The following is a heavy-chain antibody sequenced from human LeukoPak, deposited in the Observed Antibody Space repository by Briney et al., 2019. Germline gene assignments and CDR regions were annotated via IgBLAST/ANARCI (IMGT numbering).Heavy chain of an antibody. V-gene: IGHV3-9*01. CDR3: AKDPSRDCEGST. Sequence: PGRSLRLSCTASGFTFHDTAMHWVRQRPGQGLEWVSGIGWNSGSIGYADSVKGRFTISRDNAKNALYLQMNSLRTEDTAFYFCAKDPSRDCEGSTWGQGTLVTVSS. CDR2: IGWNSGSI. D-gene: IGHD2-21*02. CDR1: GFTFHDTA. J-gene: IGHJ4*02.